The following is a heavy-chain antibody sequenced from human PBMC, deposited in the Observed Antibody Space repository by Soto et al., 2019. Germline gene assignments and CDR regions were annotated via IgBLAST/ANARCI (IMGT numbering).Heavy chain of an antibody. CDR1: GGTFSSYA. CDR2: INPSGGST. V-gene: IGHV1-46*01. Sequence: ASVKVSCKASGGTFSSYAISWVRQAPGQGLEWMGIINPSGGSTSYAQKFQGRVTMTRDTSTSTVYMELSSLRSEDTAVYYCATRDPGHYWGQGTLVTVSS. CDR3: ATRDPGHY. J-gene: IGHJ4*02.